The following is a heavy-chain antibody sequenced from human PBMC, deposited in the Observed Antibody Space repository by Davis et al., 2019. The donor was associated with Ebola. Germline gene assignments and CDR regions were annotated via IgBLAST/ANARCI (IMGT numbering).Heavy chain of an antibody. J-gene: IGHJ4*02. D-gene: IGHD6-19*01. V-gene: IGHV1-18*01. CDR1: GYTFTSYG. Sequence: ASVKVSCKASGYTFTSYGISWVRQAPGQGLEWMGWISAYNGNTTYAQKLQGRVTMTTDTSTSTAYMELRSLRSDDTAVYYCARDHHIAVAGAPGYWGQGTLITVSS. CDR2: ISAYNGNT. CDR3: ARDHHIAVAGAPGY.